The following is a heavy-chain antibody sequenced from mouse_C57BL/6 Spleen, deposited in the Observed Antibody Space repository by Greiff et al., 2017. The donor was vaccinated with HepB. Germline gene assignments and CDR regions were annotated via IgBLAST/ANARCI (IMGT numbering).Heavy chain of an antibody. CDR1: GYTFTSYW. CDR3: GRGLPYAMDY. CDR2: IHPNSGST. J-gene: IGHJ4*01. V-gene: IGHV1-64*01. D-gene: IGHD2-4*01. Sequence: QVQLQQPGAELVKPGASVKLSCKASGYTFTSYWMHWVKQRPGQGLEWIGMIHPNSGSTNYNEKFKSKATLTVDKSSSTAYMQRSSLTSEDSAVYYCGRGLPYAMDYWGQRTSVTVSS.